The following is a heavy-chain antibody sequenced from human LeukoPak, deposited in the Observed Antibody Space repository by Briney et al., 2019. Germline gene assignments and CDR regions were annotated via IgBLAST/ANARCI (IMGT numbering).Heavy chain of an antibody. Sequence: GASVKVSCKASGYTFTNYGISWVRQAPGQGLEWMGWISAYNGNTNYAQKLQGRVTMTTDTSTSTAYMELRSLRPDDTAVYYCARVGETDYYYYMDVWGKGTTVTVSS. CDR2: ISAYNGNT. V-gene: IGHV1-18*01. CDR1: GYTFTNYG. J-gene: IGHJ6*03. D-gene: IGHD3-10*01. CDR3: ARVGETDYYYYMDV.